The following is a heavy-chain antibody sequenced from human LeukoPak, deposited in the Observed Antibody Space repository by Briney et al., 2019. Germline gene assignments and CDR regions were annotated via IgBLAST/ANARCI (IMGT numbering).Heavy chain of an antibody. D-gene: IGHD6-19*01. J-gene: IGHJ6*03. CDR1: GDFTSSNF. Sequence: ETLPLTCSAPGDFTSSNFWSWIRQPPPKGLEWIGYVHHSRMTSYNSALKSRGTLSVDTSTTQFTLNLPSMTAAATAISFCWREASSDPRLSSYFLDGRREGTAVAV. CDR3: WREASSDPRLSSYFLDG. CDR2: VHHSRMT. V-gene: IGHV4-59*01.